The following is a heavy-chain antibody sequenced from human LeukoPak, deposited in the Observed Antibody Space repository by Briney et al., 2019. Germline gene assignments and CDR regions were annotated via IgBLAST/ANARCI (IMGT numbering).Heavy chain of an antibody. D-gene: IGHD1-26*01. J-gene: IGHJ4*02. Sequence: GGSLRLSCAASGFTFSSYAMSWVRQAPGKGLEWVSGISGSGGSTYYADSVKGRFTISRDNSKNTLYLQMNSLRVEDTAVYYCAKGGGGYSGSYYAGYWGQGTLVTVSS. V-gene: IGHV3-23*01. CDR2: ISGSGGST. CDR3: AKGGGGYSGSYYAGY. CDR1: GFTFSSYA.